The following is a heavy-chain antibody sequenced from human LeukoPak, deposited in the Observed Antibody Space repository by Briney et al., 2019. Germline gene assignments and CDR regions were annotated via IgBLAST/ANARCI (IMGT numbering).Heavy chain of an antibody. V-gene: IGHV3-48*03. CDR3: ARDGPWLYPYNWFDP. CDR1: GFTFSSYE. J-gene: IGHJ5*02. CDR2: ISSSGSTI. Sequence: GGSLRLSCAASGFTFSSYEMNWVRQAPGKGLEWVSYISSSGSTIYYADSVKGRFTISRDNAKNSLYLQMNSLRAEDTAVYYCARDGPWLYPYNWFDPWGQGTLVTVSS. D-gene: IGHD3-16*02.